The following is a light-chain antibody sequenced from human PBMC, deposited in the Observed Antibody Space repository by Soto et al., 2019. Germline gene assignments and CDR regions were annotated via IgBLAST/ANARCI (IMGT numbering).Light chain of an antibody. J-gene: IGKJ5*01. V-gene: IGKV3-15*01. Sequence: EIVLTQSPATLSLSPGERATLSCRASQSVSSNLAWYQQKPGQAPRLLIYGASTRAAGVPGRFSGSGSGTEFTLTVSSLLSEDFALYYCQQYDNWPITFGQGTRLEIK. CDR3: QQYDNWPIT. CDR2: GAS. CDR1: QSVSSN.